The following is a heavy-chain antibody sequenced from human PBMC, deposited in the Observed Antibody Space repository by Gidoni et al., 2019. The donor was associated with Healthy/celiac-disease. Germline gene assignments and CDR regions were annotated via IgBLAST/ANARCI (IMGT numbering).Heavy chain of an antibody. D-gene: IGHD3-22*01. Sequence: EVQLVESGGGLVQPGRSLRLSCAASGFTFDDYAMHWVRQAPGKGLEWVSGISWNSGSIGYADSVKGRFTISRDNAKNSLYLQMNSLRAEDTALYYCAKGDSSGYYYVYYYYGMDVWGQGTTVTVSS. CDR2: ISWNSGSI. CDR1: GFTFDDYA. V-gene: IGHV3-9*01. J-gene: IGHJ6*02. CDR3: AKGDSSGYYYVYYYYGMDV.